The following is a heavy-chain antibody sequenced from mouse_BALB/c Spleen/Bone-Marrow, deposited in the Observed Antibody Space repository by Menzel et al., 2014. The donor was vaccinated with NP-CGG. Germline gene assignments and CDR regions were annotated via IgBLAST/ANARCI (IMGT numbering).Heavy chain of an antibody. V-gene: IGHV2-9*02. CDR1: GFSLTSYG. J-gene: IGHJ4*01. Sequence: VHLVEPGPGLVAPSQSLSITCTVSGFSLTSYGVHWVRQPPGKGLEWLGVIWAGGSTNYNSALMSRLSISKDNSKSQVFLKMNSLQTDDTAMYYCARGLQYYAMDYWGQGTSVTVSS. CDR3: ARGLQYYAMDY. D-gene: IGHD2-4*01. CDR2: IWAGGST.